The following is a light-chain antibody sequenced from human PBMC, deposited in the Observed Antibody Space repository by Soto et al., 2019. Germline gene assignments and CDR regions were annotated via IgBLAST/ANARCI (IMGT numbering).Light chain of an antibody. Sequence: EVVLTQSPATLSLSPGESATLSCRASQNVGHNLAWYQQKPGQAPRLLIHDASNRAAGVPDRFSGSGSGTDFALTISRLEPEDFAVYYCQHYGRSPRYIFGQGTKVDIK. CDR2: DAS. V-gene: IGKV3-20*01. CDR3: QHYGRSPRYI. CDR1: QNVGHN. J-gene: IGKJ2*01.